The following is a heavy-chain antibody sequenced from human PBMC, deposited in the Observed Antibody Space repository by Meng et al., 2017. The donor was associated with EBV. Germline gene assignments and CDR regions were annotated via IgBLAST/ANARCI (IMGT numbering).Heavy chain of an antibody. Sequence: QLQLQESGAGLVKPSETLSLTCTVSGGSISSSSYYWGWIRQPPGKGLEWIGSIYYSGSTYYNPSLKSRVTISVDTSKNQFSLKLSSVTAADTAVYYCARSSPIRFGELPNWGQGTLVTVAS. CDR1: GGSISSSSYY. J-gene: IGHJ4*02. CDR3: ARSSPIRFGELPN. D-gene: IGHD3-10*01. CDR2: IYYSGST. V-gene: IGHV4-39*07.